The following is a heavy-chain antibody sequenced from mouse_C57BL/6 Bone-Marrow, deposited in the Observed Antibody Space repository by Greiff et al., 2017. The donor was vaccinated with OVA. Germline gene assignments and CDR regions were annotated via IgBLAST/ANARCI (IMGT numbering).Heavy chain of an antibody. D-gene: IGHD2-2*01. Sequence: EVMLVESGGGLVKPGGSLKLSCAASGFTFSSYAMSWVRQTPEKGLEWVATISDGGSYTYYPDNVKGRFTISRDNAKNNLYLQMSNLKSEDTAMYYCARYGYDDYYAMGYWGQGTSVTVSS. CDR1: GFTFSSYA. CDR2: ISDGGSYT. J-gene: IGHJ4*01. V-gene: IGHV5-4*03. CDR3: ARYGYDDYYAMGY.